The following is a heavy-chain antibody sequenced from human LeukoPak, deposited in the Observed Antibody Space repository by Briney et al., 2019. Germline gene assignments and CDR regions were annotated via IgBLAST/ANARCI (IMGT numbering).Heavy chain of an antibody. CDR2: MNQDGREK. J-gene: IGHJ4*02. D-gene: IGHD2/OR15-2a*01. CDR1: GFTFSSHW. CDR3: ARDHFAIGLFFDS. Sequence: PGGSLRLSCAASGFTFSSHWMSWVRQAPGKGLEWVATMNQDGREKYYVDSVMGRFTISRDNAENSLYLQMNSLRAADTALYYCARDHFAIGLFFDSWGQGNLVAVSS. V-gene: IGHV3-7*01.